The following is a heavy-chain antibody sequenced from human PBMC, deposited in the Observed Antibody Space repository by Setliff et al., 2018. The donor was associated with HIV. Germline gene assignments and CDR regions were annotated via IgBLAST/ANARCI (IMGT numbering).Heavy chain of an antibody. V-gene: IGHV1-18*01. J-gene: IGHJ6*03. Sequence: ASVKVSCKASGYSLSTYAISWVRQAPGQGLEWMGWIDSNNGNRNFAQKFRGRVTMTTDISTNTAYMEVRSLSFDDTAVYYCVRLTADRTNYYYYMDVWGKGT. CDR1: GYSLSTYA. CDR2: IDSNNGNR. CDR3: VRLTADRTNYYYYMDV. D-gene: IGHD2-8*01.